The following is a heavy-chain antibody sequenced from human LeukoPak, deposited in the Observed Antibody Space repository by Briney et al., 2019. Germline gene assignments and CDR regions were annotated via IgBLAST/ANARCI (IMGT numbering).Heavy chain of an antibody. CDR1: GFTFDDYA. D-gene: IGHD6-19*01. Sequence: GGSLRLSCAASGFTFDDYAMHWVRQAPGKGLEWVSGISWNSGSIGYADSVKGRFTISRDNAKNSLYPQMNSLRAEDTALYYCAKARGPHAVADTDYWGQGTLVTVSS. J-gene: IGHJ4*02. V-gene: IGHV3-9*01. CDR2: ISWNSGSI. CDR3: AKARGPHAVADTDY.